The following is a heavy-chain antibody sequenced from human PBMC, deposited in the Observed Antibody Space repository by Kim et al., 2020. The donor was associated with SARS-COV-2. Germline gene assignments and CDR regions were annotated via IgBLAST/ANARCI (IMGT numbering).Heavy chain of an antibody. CDR1: GFTFSDYY. CDR3: AGYCSSTSCYSQDFDY. J-gene: IGHJ4*02. Sequence: GGSLRLSCAASGFTFSDYYMSWIRQAPGKGLEWVSYISSSGSTIYYAYSMKGRFTISRDNAKNSLYLQMNSLRAEDTAVYYCAGYCSSTSCYSQDFDYWGQGTLVTVSS. D-gene: IGHD2-2*01. V-gene: IGHV3-11*01. CDR2: ISSSGSTI.